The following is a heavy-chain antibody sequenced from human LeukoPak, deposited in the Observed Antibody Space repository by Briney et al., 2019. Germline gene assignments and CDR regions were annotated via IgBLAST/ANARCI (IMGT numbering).Heavy chain of an antibody. V-gene: IGHV1-18*04. CDR1: EYTFTRYA. CDR2: ISTYNGDT. J-gene: IGHJ1*01. Sequence: GASVKVSCKASEYTFTRYAISWGRQAPGQGLEWMGWISTYNGDTNYAQNLQGRVTMTRDTSTSTAYMELRSLRSDDTAVYYCASSGIDLRATRYFKHWGQGTLVIVSS. D-gene: IGHD5-24*01. CDR3: ASSGIDLRATRYFKH.